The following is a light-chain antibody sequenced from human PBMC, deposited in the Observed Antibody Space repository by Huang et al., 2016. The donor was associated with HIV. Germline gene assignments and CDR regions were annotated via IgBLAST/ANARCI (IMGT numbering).Light chain of an antibody. V-gene: IGKV3-15*01. CDR2: GAS. Sequence: EIIMTQSPATLSLSPGEGASLSCRANQGVATNLAWYLHRPGQGPRILIFGASTRASGLPGRFSGSGSGTQCTLTVSGLQSEDFAVYYCQQYHNWPYTFGQGTKLEI. CDR3: QQYHNWPYT. CDR1: QGVATN. J-gene: IGKJ2*01.